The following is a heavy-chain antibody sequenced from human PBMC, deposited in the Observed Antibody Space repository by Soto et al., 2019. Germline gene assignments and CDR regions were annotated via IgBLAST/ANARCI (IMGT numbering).Heavy chain of an antibody. CDR1: AFTFSNYG. CDR3: AKDAYYGSSGFYYYFDY. J-gene: IGHJ4*02. D-gene: IGHD3-22*01. CDR2: ISSDGSEK. Sequence: GGSLRLSCAASAFTFSNYGMHWVRQVPGKGLEWVAVISSDGSEKYYVDSVKGRFTISRDNVKNTLYLQMNSLRAEDTAVYYCAKDAYYGSSGFYYYFDYWGQGTLVTVSS. V-gene: IGHV3-30*18.